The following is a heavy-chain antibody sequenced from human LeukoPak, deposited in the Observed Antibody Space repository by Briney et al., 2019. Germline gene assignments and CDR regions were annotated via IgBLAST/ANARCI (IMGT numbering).Heavy chain of an antibody. CDR3: AKSLGYCSSTSCYGNDY. CDR1: GFTFSTYT. J-gene: IGHJ4*02. D-gene: IGHD2-2*01. V-gene: IGHV3-53*01. Sequence: GGSLRLSCAASGFTFSTYTMNWVRQAPGKGLEWVSVIYSGGSTYYADSVKGRFTISRDNSKNTLYLQMNSLRAEDTAVYYCAKSLGYCSSTSCYGNDYWGQGTLVTVSS. CDR2: IYSGGST.